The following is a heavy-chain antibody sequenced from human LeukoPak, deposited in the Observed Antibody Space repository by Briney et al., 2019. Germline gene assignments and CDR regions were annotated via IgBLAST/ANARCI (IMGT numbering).Heavy chain of an antibody. Sequence: PSQTLSLTCTVSAGSMNSGDYYWSWIRQPAGKGLEWIGRIYSPGTNYNYNPSLKSRVTISIDTSKNQFSLKLTSVTAADTAVYYCARGIGTSYDSSRDAFDIWGQGTMVTVSS. J-gene: IGHJ3*02. V-gene: IGHV4-61*02. D-gene: IGHD3-22*01. CDR1: AGSMNSGDYY. CDR2: IYSPGTN. CDR3: ARGIGTSYDSSRDAFDI.